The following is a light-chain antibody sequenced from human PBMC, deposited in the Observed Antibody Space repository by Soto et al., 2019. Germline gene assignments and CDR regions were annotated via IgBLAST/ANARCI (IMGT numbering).Light chain of an antibody. J-gene: IGKJ2*01. CDR1: QSVSSY. Sequence: EIVLTQSPATLSLSPGERANLSCRASQSVSSYFAWYQQKPGQAPRLLIYDASHRATDIPARFSGSGSGTDFTLTMRSLEPEDFAVYDCQQPSHWPYTYGQGNKREIK. CDR2: DAS. V-gene: IGKV3-11*01. CDR3: QQPSHWPYT.